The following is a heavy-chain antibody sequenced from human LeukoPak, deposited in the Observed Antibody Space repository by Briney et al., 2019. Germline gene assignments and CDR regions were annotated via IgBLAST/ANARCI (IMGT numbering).Heavy chain of an antibody. J-gene: IGHJ4*02. Sequence: SSETLSLTCTVSGGSISSSSYYWGWIRQPPGKGLEWIGTINYNGNTYYTPPFKSRVTISEDTSKNQFSLKLTSVTAADTAVYYCARREVGTMSDYWGQGILVTVSS. CDR3: ARREVGTMSDY. D-gene: IGHD1-1*01. CDR1: GGSISSSSYY. V-gene: IGHV4-39*01. CDR2: INYNGNT.